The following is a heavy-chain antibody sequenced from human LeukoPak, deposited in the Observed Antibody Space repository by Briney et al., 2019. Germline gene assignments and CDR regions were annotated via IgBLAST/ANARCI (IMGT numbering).Heavy chain of an antibody. CDR1: GGSISSGGYY. CDR2: IYYSGST. J-gene: IGHJ3*02. Sequence: PSETLSFTCTVSGGSISSGGYYWSWIRQHPGKGLEWIGYIYYSGSTNYNPSLKSRVTISVDTSKNQFSLKLSSVTAADTAVYYCARCGYYDSSGYYYWAFDIWGQGTMVTVSS. V-gene: IGHV4-61*08. D-gene: IGHD3-22*01. CDR3: ARCGYYDSSGYYYWAFDI.